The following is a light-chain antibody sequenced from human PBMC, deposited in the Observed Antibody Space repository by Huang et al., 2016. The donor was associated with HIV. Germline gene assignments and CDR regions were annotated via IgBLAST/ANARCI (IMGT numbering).Light chain of an antibody. CDR2: GAS. CDR1: QSVSTDY. V-gene: IGKV3-20*01. CDR3: QQYGGSLYT. Sequence: EIVLTQSPGTLSLSPGERVTLSCRASQSVSTDYLAWYQQRPGQAPRLLIYGASSRATGIPERCSGSGSGTEFTLTISGLEPEDFAVYYCQQYGGSLYTFGQGTKLEIK. J-gene: IGKJ2*01.